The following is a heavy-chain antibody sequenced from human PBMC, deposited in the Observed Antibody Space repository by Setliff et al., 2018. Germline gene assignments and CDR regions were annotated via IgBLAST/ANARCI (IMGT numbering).Heavy chain of an antibody. Sequence: SETLSLTCAASGGTFSDYYWTWIRQPPGKGLEWIGEINHSGSSRYSPSLRSRVTISVDTSKNQFSLKLDSVTAADTAVYYCARGTWIQLSALALFDYWGQGTLVTVSS. J-gene: IGHJ4*02. CDR2: INHSGSS. CDR3: ARGTWIQLSALALFDY. D-gene: IGHD5-18*01. CDR1: GGTFSDYY. V-gene: IGHV4-34*01.